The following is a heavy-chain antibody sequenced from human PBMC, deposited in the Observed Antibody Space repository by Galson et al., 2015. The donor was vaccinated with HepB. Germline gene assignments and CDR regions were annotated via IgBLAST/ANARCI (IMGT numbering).Heavy chain of an antibody. CDR2: INAGNGNT. CDR1: GYTFTSYA. CDR3: ASMVRGVKGAFDI. V-gene: IGHV1-3*01. Sequence: SVKVSCKASGYTFTSYAMHWVRQAPGQRLEWMGWINAGNGNTKYSQKFQGRVTITRDTSASTAYMELSSLRSEDTAVYYCASMVRGVKGAFDIWGQGTMVTVSS. J-gene: IGHJ3*02. D-gene: IGHD3-10*01.